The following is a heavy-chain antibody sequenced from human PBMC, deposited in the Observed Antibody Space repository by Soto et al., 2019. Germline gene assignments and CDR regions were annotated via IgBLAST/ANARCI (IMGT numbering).Heavy chain of an antibody. V-gene: IGHV1-69*06. J-gene: IGHJ6*02. Sequence: QVQLVQSGAEVKKPGSSVKVSCKASGGTFSSYAISWVRQAPGQGLEWMGGIIPIFGTANYAQKFQGRVTITADKSTSTVYMELSSLGSEDTAVYYCARGGGEGYISSWNYYYYSGMDVWGQGTTVTVSS. CDR3: ARGGGEGYISSWNYYYYSGMDV. D-gene: IGHD6-13*01. CDR1: GGTFSSYA. CDR2: IIPIFGTA.